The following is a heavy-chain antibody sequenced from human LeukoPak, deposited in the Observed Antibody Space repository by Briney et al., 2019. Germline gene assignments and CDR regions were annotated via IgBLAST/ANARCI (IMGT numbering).Heavy chain of an antibody. CDR3: ARGYDF. D-gene: IGHD5-18*01. J-gene: IGHJ4*02. Sequence: GGSLRLSCAASGFAFSTYWIHWVRQAPGKGLVWVSRINSDGSSINYADSVKGRFTISRDNAKNTVYLQMNSLRVQDTAVYYCARGYDFWGQGTLVTVSS. CDR1: GFAFSTYW. V-gene: IGHV3-74*01. CDR2: INSDGSSI.